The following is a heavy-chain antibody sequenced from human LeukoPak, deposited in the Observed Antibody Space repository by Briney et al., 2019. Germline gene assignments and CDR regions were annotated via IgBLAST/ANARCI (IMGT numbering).Heavy chain of an antibody. CDR2: ISSSGSYI. CDR1: RFTFSSYS. D-gene: IGHD5-24*01. Sequence: GGSLRLSCAASRFTFSSYSMNWVRQAPGKGLEWVSSISSSGSYIYYADSVKGRFTISRDNAKNSLYLQMNSLRAEDTAVYYCARWLQFSGFDYWGQGTLVTVSS. V-gene: IGHV3-21*01. J-gene: IGHJ4*02. CDR3: ARWLQFSGFDY.